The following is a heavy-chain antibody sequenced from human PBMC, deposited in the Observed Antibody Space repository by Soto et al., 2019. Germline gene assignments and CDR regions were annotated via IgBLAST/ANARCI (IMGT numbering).Heavy chain of an antibody. Sequence: SETLSLTCTVSGGSISSYYWSWIRQPPGKGLEWIGYIYYSGSTNYNPSLKSRVTISVDTSKNQFSLKLSSVTAAATAVYYCARSPPDDYGVYVFFDFWGQGTLVTVSS. CDR3: ARSPPDDYGVYVFFDF. CDR1: GGSISSYY. CDR2: IYYSGST. J-gene: IGHJ4*02. V-gene: IGHV4-59*01. D-gene: IGHD4-17*01.